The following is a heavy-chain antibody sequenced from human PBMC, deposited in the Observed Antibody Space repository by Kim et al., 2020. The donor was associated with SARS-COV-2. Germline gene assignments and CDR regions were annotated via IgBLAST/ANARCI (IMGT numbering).Heavy chain of an antibody. CDR2: ISGHGRDT. V-gene: IGHV3-23*01. CDR3: AKDVWDYSGMDA. J-gene: IGHJ6*02. D-gene: IGHD1-26*01. CDR1: GFSLSNTA. Sequence: GGSLRLSCAVSGFSLSNTAMNWVRQAPGKGLEWVSAISGHGRDTYYGDSVKGRLTISRDTSKNTLYLQMYSLRAEDTAVYYCAKDVWDYSGMDAWGQGTTVTVSS.